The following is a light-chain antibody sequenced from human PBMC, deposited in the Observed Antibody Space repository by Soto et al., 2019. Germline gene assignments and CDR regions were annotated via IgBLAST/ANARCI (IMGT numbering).Light chain of an antibody. CDR1: QSINNW. CDR2: DAS. CDR3: LKHTYIWS. J-gene: IGKJ1*01. V-gene: IGKV1-5*01. Sequence: DIQVTQSPSTLSASVGDTVTITCRASQSINNWLAWYQQKPGKAPKLLIYDASTLQGGVPSRFSGSGSGTEFTLTITSLQPNDLASYYCLKHTYIWSFGQGTKVDIK.